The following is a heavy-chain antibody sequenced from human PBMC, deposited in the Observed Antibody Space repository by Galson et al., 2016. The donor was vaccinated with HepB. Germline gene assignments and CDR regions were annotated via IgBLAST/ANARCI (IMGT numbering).Heavy chain of an antibody. CDR2: LKRNGGDH. V-gene: IGHV3-7*01. CDR1: GFPFSDHW. D-gene: IGHD3-9*01. Sequence: SLRLSCAASGFPFSDHWMNWVRQAPGKGLEWVANLKRNGGDHFYVDSVRGRFTVSRDDVKNSFFLQMSSLRVEDTAVYYCVRGPTYGIRSDFLDHWGQGTVVTVSS. CDR3: VRGPTYGIRSDFLDH. J-gene: IGHJ4*02.